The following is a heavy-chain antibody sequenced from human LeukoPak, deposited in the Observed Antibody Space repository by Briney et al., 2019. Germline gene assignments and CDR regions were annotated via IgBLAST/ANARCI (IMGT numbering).Heavy chain of an antibody. CDR3: ARTGSTVTMLYPFDH. Sequence: SETLSLTCTVSGGSISSGDYYWSWIRQPPGKGLERTGYIYYSGSTYYNPSLKSRVTISVDTSKNQFSLRLNSVTAADTAVYYCARTGSTVTMLYPFDHWGQGTLVTVSS. J-gene: IGHJ4*02. CDR2: IYYSGST. V-gene: IGHV4-30-4*01. CDR1: GGSISSGDYY. D-gene: IGHD4-17*01.